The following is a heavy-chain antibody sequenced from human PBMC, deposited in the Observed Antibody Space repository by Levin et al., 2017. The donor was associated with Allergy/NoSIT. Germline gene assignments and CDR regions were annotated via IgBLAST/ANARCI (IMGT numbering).Heavy chain of an antibody. Sequence: LGESLKISCRASGYSFSTFWIAWVRQMPGKGLEWLGVIYPGDSDTKYSPSIQGLVTISADKSINTTYLQWSSLKASDTAIYYCARVGHRFQRGWLDPWGQGTPVTVSS. CDR3: ARVGHRFQRGWLDP. V-gene: IGHV5-51*01. J-gene: IGHJ5*02. D-gene: IGHD1-1*01. CDR2: IYPGDSDT. CDR1: GYSFSTFW.